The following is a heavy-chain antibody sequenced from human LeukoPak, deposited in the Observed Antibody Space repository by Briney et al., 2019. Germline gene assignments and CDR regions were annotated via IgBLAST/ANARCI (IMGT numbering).Heavy chain of an antibody. D-gene: IGHD3-9*01. Sequence: GGSLRLSCAASGFTFSNAWMSWVRQAPGKGLEWVGRIKSKTDGGTTDYAAPVKGRFTISRDDSKNTLYLQMNSLKTEDTAVYYCTTDRGPLGYFDWLPYYYYYYMDVWGKGTTVTISS. CDR1: GFTFSNAW. J-gene: IGHJ6*03. CDR3: TTDRGPLGYFDWLPYYYYYYMDV. V-gene: IGHV3-15*01. CDR2: IKSKTDGGTT.